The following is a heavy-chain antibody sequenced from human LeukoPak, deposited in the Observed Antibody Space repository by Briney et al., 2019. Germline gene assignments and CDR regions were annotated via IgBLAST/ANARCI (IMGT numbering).Heavy chain of an antibody. Sequence: QPGGSLRLSCAASGFTFSTYVMQWVRQAPGKGLEYVSAITGDGGYTYYANSVKGRFTISRDNSKKTLYLQMGSLRADDMAVYYCARVSTNDRWNAFDIWGQGTMVTVSS. CDR1: GFTFSTYV. D-gene: IGHD2-8*01. CDR3: ARVSTNDRWNAFDI. CDR2: ITGDGGYT. V-gene: IGHV3-64*01. J-gene: IGHJ3*02.